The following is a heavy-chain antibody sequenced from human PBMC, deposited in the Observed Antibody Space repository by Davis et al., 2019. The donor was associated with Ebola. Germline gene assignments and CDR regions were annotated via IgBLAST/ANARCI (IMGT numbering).Heavy chain of an antibody. CDR2: INSDGSST. Sequence: HTGGSLRLSCAASGFTFSSYWMHWVRQAPGKGLVWVSRINSDGSSTSYADSVKGRFTISRDNSKNTLYLQMNSLRAEDTAVYYCAREGPVAHPDYWGQGTLVTVSS. CDR3: AREGPVAHPDY. D-gene: IGHD4-23*01. V-gene: IGHV3-74*01. CDR1: GFTFSSYW. J-gene: IGHJ4*02.